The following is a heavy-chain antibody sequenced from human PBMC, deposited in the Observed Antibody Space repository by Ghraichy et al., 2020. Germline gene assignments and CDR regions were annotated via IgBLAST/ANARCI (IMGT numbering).Heavy chain of an antibody. J-gene: IGHJ6*02. V-gene: IGHV1-2*02. CDR1: GYTFTGYY. CDR2: INPNSGGT. D-gene: IGHD3-10*01. Sequence: ASVKVSCKASGYTFTGYYMHWVRQAPGQGLEWMGWINPNSGGTNYAQKFQGRVTMTRDTSISTAYMELSRLRSDDTAVYYCARARLLWSNMDVWGQGTTVTVSS. CDR3: ARARLLWSNMDV.